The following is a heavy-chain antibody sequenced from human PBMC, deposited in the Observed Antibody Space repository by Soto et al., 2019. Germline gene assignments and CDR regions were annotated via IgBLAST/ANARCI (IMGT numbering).Heavy chain of an antibody. CDR3: ARGDNWNQGD. V-gene: IGHV1-69*13. CDR2: IISIFGTA. Sequence: ASVKVSCKASGGTFSSYAISWVRQAPGQGLEWMGGIISIFGTANYAQKFQGRVTITADESTSTAYMELSSLRSEGTAVYYCARGDNWNQGDWGQGTLVTVSS. D-gene: IGHD1-20*01. J-gene: IGHJ4*02. CDR1: GGTFSSYA.